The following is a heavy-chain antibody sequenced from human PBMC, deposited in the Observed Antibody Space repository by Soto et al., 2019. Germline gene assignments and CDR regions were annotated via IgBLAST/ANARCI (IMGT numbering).Heavy chain of an antibody. CDR1: GYAFTSFW. Sequence: PGESLKISCPAVGYAFTSFWIGWVRQMPGEGLEWLGIIYPGDSDVRYSPSFEGQVTISVDKSITTAYLQWSSLKASDSAMYYCARGYCTASICDPWFDPWGQGTLVTVSS. J-gene: IGHJ5*02. CDR3: ARGYCTASICDPWFDP. D-gene: IGHD2-8*02. CDR2: IYPGDSDV. V-gene: IGHV5-51*01.